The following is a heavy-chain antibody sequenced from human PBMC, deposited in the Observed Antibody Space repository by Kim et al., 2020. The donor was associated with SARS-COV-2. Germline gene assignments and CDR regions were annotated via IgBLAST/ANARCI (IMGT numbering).Heavy chain of an antibody. Sequence: RYSPAFQGQVTISADKSISTAYLQWSSLKASDTAMYYCARLDSSSWFFDYWGQGTLVTVSP. V-gene: IGHV5-51*01. J-gene: IGHJ4*02. CDR3: ARLDSSSWFFDY. D-gene: IGHD6-13*01.